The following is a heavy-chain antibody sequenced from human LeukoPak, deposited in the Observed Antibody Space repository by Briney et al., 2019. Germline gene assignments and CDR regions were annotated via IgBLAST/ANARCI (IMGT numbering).Heavy chain of an antibody. V-gene: IGHV4-38-2*02. J-gene: IGHJ1*01. CDR2: IYHSGRT. CDR3: AREAAGAEYFQH. CDR1: GYSISSGYY. Sequence: KPSETLSLTCTVSGYSISSGYYWGWIRQPPGKGLEWIGSIYHSGRTFYNPSLKSRVTMSVDTSKNQFSLELSSVTAADTAVYYCAREAAGAEYFQHWGQGTLVTVSS. D-gene: IGHD6-13*01.